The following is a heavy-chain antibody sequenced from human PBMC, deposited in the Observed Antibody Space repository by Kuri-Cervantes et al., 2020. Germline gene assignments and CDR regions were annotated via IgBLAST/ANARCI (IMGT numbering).Heavy chain of an antibody. CDR2: IYNTGTT. V-gene: IGHV4-30-4*08. CDR1: GGSISSGDYY. CDR3: ELTDTAMIPAYFFDY. D-gene: IGHD5-18*01. J-gene: IGHJ4*02. Sequence: SETLSLTCSVSGGSISSGDYYWTWIRQSPGQGLEWIGYIYNTGTTHYNPSLKSRVTISVDTSKNQFSLKLSSVTAADTAVYYCELTDTAMIPAYFFDYWGQGTLVTVSS.